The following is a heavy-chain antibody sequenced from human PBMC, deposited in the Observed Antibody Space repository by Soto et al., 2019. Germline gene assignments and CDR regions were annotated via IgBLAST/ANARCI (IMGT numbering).Heavy chain of an antibody. D-gene: IGHD5-18*01. Sequence: GASVKVSCKASGGTFSSYTISWVRQAPGQGLERMGRIIPILGIANYAQKFQGRVTITADKSTSTAYMELSSLRSEDTAVYYCARDGDTDMDGGFDIWGQGTPVTVSS. CDR1: GGTFSSYT. CDR2: IIPILGIA. V-gene: IGHV1-69*04. J-gene: IGHJ3*02. CDR3: ARDGDTDMDGGFDI.